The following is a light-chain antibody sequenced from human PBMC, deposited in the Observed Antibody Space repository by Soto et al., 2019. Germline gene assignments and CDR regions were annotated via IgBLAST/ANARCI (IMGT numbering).Light chain of an antibody. CDR3: QQTYRLWS. CDR2: GVS. V-gene: IGKV1-39*01. CDR1: QTVSNY. Sequence: DIQMTQSPSALSASVGDRVTITCRANQTVSNYVNWYQQRPGQVPSLLISGVSNLQGGVPSRFSGSGSGTDFTLTISSLQPEDLATYYCQQTYRLWSFGQGTKVEVK. J-gene: IGKJ1*01.